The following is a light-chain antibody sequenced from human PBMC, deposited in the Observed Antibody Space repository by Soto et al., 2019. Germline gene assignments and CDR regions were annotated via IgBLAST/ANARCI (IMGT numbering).Light chain of an antibody. Sequence: EIVFSQSPATLSSSEGERSTLSCRPSQSVSSSYLAWYQQKPGQAPRLLIYGASSRATGIPDRFSGSGSGTDFTLTISRLEPEDFAVYYCQQRSNWPLTFGQGARLEI. CDR1: QSVSSSY. CDR3: QQRSNWPLT. V-gene: IGKV3D-20*02. J-gene: IGKJ5*01. CDR2: GAS.